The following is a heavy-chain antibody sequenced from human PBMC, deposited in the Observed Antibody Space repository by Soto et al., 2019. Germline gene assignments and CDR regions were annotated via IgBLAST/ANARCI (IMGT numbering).Heavy chain of an antibody. CDR2: INVFNGDP. CDR1: GYLFTDYG. D-gene: IGHD1-1*01. CDR3: VRVRRGQLDF. J-gene: IGHJ4*02. Sequence: GPGVKKPGASIKVSCKASGYLFTDYGIAWVRQAPGQGLEWMGWINVFNGDPRYAPDFQGRVTMTKDISTNTASMELRSLRSDDTAVYFCVRVRRGQLDFWGQGSLVTVSS. V-gene: IGHV1-18*01.